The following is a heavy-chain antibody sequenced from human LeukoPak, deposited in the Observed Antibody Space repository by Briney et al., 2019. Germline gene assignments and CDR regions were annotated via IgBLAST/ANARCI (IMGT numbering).Heavy chain of an antibody. CDR1: GYTFTGYY. D-gene: IGHD2-15*01. J-gene: IGHJ6*03. V-gene: IGHV3-33*06. CDR3: AKGSSGGSYYYYYMDV. CDR2: IWYGGSNK. Sequence: SCKASGYTFTGYYMHWVRQAPGKGLEWVAVIWYGGSNKYYADSVKGRFTISRDNSKNTLYLQMNSLRAEDTAVYYCAKGSSGGSYYYYYMDVWGKGTTVTVSS.